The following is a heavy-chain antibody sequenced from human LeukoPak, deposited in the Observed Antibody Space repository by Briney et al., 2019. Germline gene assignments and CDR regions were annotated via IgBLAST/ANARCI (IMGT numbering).Heavy chain of an antibody. CDR2: IYHSGST. CDR3: ARGGYYYDSSGPTSPFDY. J-gene: IGHJ4*02. V-gene: IGHV4-30-2*01. CDR1: GGSISSGGHS. D-gene: IGHD3-22*01. Sequence: SQTLSLTCAVSGGSISSGGHSWSWIRQPPGKGLEWIGYIYHSGSTYYNPSLKSRVTISVDRSKNQFSLKLSSVTAADTAVYDCARGGYYYDSSGPTSPFDYWGQGTLVTVSS.